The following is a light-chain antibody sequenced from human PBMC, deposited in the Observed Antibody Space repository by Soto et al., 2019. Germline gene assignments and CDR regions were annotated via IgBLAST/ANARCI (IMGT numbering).Light chain of an antibody. V-gene: IGKV1-33*01. CDR3: QQYNSMLS. J-gene: IGKJ4*01. CDR2: DAS. CDR1: HDVSRN. Sequence: DIQMTQSPSSLSASEGDRVTITCQSSHDVSRNLNWFQQKPGEAPQLLIYDASNLERGVPSRFSGSGSGTHFTLTISNLQPEDVATYYCQQYNSMLSFGGGTEGEIK.